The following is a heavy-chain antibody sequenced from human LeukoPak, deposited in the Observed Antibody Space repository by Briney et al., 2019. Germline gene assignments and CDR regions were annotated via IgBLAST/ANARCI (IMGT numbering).Heavy chain of an antibody. CDR1: GGSIKNHF. D-gene: IGHD4-17*01. V-gene: IGHV4-59*11. J-gene: IGHJ5*02. CDR3: AREDGDYRLDR. Sequence: PSETLSLTCTVSGGSIKNHFWSWIRQPPGKGLEWIGYVYTGSGGSTNYNPSLKSRVIISADRSKNQFFLSLGSVTAADTALYFCAREDGDYRLDRWGQGTLVIVSS. CDR2: VYTGSGGST.